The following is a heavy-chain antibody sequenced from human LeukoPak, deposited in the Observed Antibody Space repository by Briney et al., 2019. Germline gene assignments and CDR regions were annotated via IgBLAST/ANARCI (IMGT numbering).Heavy chain of an antibody. CDR1: GGSISSYY. V-gene: IGHV4-4*07. CDR2: IYTSGST. J-gene: IGHJ4*02. Sequence: PSETLSLTCTVSGGSISSYYWSWIRQPAGKGLEWIGRIYTSGSTNYNPSLKSRVTMSVDTSKNQFSLKLSSVTAADTAVYYCARDTHFKDDGSSTSCYCFGYWGQGTLVTVSS. D-gene: IGHD2-2*01. CDR3: ARDTHFKDDGSSTSCYCFGY.